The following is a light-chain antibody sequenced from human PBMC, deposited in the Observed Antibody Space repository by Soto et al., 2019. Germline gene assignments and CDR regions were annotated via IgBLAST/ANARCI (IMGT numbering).Light chain of an antibody. V-gene: IGKV3-15*01. CDR2: GAS. CDR1: QSVSID. Sequence: EIVMTQSPATLSLSPGERATLSCRASQSVSIDLAWYQQTPGQAPRLLIYGASTRATGIPVRFSGSASGTVCTLTLSSLQSEDVTFYYCQQYNKWPLTFGQGTKVEIK. CDR3: QQYNKWPLT. J-gene: IGKJ1*01.